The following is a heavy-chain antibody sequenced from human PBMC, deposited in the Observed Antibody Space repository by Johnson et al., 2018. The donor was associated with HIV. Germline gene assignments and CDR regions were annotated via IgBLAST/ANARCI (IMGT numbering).Heavy chain of an antibody. CDR3: AKHGYGGNVFDAFDI. Sequence: VQLVESGGGVVRPGGSLRLSCAASGFTFDDNGMSWVRQAPGKGLEWVSGINWNGGSTGYADSVKGRFTVSRDNAKNSLYLQMNSLRAEDTAVYYCAKHGYGGNVFDAFDIWGQGTMVTVSS. J-gene: IGHJ3*02. CDR1: GFTFDDNG. V-gene: IGHV3-20*04. D-gene: IGHD4-23*01. CDR2: INWNGGST.